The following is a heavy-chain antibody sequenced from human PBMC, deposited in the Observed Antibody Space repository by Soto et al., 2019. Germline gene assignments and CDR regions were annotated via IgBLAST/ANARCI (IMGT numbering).Heavy chain of an antibody. Sequence: EVQLVESGGGLVQPGGSLRLSCAASGFTFTNYRIHWVRQAPGKGLVWVARINSDGTRINYADSVKGRFTISRDNAKNTVFLQMNSLRDEDSAVYFCARAGDWNYVQDFRGQGTLVTVSS. V-gene: IGHV3-74*01. J-gene: IGHJ4*02. CDR3: ARAGDWNYVQDF. D-gene: IGHD1-7*01. CDR2: INSDGTRI. CDR1: GFTFTNYR.